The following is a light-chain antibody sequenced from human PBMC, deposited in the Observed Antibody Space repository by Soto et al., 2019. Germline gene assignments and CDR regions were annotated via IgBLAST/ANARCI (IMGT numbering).Light chain of an antibody. CDR3: SSYTSSSTLAYV. Sequence: QSVLTQPASVSGSPGQSITISCTGTSSDVGGYNYVSWYQQHPGKAPKLMIYEVSNRPSGVSNRFSGSKSGNTASLTISGLQAADEADYYCSSYTSSSTLAYVFGTGTKVTVL. J-gene: IGLJ1*01. V-gene: IGLV2-14*01. CDR1: SSDVGGYNY. CDR2: EVS.